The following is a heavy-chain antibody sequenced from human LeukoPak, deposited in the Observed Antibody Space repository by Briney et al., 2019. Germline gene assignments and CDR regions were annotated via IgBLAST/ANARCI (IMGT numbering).Heavy chain of an antibody. CDR1: GFTFSSYE. V-gene: IGHV3-48*03. Sequence: GGSLRLSCAASGFTFSSYEMNWVRQAPGKGLEWVSYISSSGSTIYYADSVKGRFTISRDNAKNSLYLQMNSLRAEDTAVYYCARDIVATILHYFDYWGQGTLVTVSS. D-gene: IGHD5-12*01. J-gene: IGHJ4*02. CDR2: ISSSGSTI. CDR3: ARDIVATILHYFDY.